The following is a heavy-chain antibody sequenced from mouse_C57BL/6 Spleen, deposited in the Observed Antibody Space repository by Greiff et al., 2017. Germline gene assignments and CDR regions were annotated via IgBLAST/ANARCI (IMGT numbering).Heavy chain of an antibody. Sequence: VQLQQPGAELVMPGASVKLSCKASGYTFTSYWMHWVKQRPGQGLEWIGEIDPSDSYTNYNQKFKGKSTLTVDKSSSTAYMQLSSLTSEDSAVYYFSRGDYGSSYWYFDVWGTGTTVTVSS. CDR3: SRGDYGSSYWYFDV. J-gene: IGHJ1*03. V-gene: IGHV1-69*01. CDR2: IDPSDSYT. CDR1: GYTFTSYW. D-gene: IGHD1-1*01.